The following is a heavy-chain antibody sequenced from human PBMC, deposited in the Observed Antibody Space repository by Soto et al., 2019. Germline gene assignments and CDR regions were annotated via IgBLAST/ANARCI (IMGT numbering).Heavy chain of an antibody. V-gene: IGHV4-4*02. CDR2: THHSGRT. CDR1: GGSMSSSNW. Sequence: QVQLQESGPGLVKPSGTLSLTCTVSGGSMSSSNWWNWVRQPPGKGLEWIGETHHSGRTNYNPSLNSRFTIPVDKSKNHFSLKLSSVTAADTAVYYCARSEATVLDYWGQGTLVTVSS. CDR3: ARSEATVLDY. J-gene: IGHJ4*02. D-gene: IGHD4-17*01.